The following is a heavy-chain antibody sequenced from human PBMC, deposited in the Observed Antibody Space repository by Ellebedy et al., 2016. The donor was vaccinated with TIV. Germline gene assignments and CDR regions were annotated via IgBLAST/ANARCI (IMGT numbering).Heavy chain of an antibody. Sequence: GESLKISCAASGFTFSSYAMTWVRQAPGKGLEWVSAISGSGGSTYYAYSVKGRFTISRDNSKNTLYLQMNSLRHEDTAVYNCVRDSNIVAVPYAHADFWGQGTLLTIAS. CDR1: GFTFSSYA. CDR2: ISGSGGST. D-gene: IGHD2-2*01. CDR3: VRDSNIVAVPYAHADF. V-gene: IGHV3-23*01. J-gene: IGHJ4*02.